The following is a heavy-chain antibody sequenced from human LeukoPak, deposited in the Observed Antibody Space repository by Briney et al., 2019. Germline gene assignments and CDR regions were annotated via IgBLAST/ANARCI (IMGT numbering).Heavy chain of an antibody. V-gene: IGHV3-53*05. J-gene: IGHJ3*02. D-gene: IGHD3-22*01. CDR3: ARALWRDYYDSSGYKGHDAFDI. CDR2: IYSGGST. Sequence: PGGSLRLSCAASGFTVSSNYMSWVRQAPGKGLEWVTFIYSGGSTYYADSVKGRFTISRDNSKNTLYLHVNSLRPEDTAVYYCARALWRDYYDSSGYKGHDAFDIWGQGTMVTVSS. CDR1: GFTVSSNY.